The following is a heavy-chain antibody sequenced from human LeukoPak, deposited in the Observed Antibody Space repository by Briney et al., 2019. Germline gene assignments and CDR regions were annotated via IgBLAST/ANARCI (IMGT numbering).Heavy chain of an antibody. CDR1: GGTFSSYA. D-gene: IGHD3-3*01. J-gene: IGHJ3*02. Sequence: SVKVSCKASGGTFSSYAISWVRQAPGQGLEWMGGIIPIFGTANYAQKFQGRVTITADESTSTAYMELSSLRSEDTAVYYCARGNYDFWSGYSLGDAFDIWGQGTMVTVSS. CDR3: ARGNYDFWSGYSLGDAFDI. V-gene: IGHV1-69*01. CDR2: IIPIFGTA.